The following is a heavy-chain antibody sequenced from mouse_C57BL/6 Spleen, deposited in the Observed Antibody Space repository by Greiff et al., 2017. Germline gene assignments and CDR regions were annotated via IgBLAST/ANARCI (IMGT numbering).Heavy chain of an antibody. V-gene: IGHV1-39*01. CDR3: ARGGYYGSRSYWYFDV. Sequence: VQLKQSGPELVKPGASVKISCKASGYSFTDYNMTWVKQSNGKSLEWIGVINPNYGTTSYNQKFKGKATLTVDQSSSTAYMQLNSLTSEDSAVYYCARGGYYGSRSYWYFDVWGTGTTVTVSS. J-gene: IGHJ1*03. CDR1: GYSFTDYN. CDR2: INPNYGTT. D-gene: IGHD1-1*01.